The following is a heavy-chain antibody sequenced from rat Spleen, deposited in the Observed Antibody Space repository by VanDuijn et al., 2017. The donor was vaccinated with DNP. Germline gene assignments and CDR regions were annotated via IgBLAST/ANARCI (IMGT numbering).Heavy chain of an antibody. J-gene: IGHJ1*01. CDR2: INTGSGGT. CDR1: GYTFTSYY. V-gene: IGHV1-43*01. Sequence: QVQLQQSGAELAKPGSSVKISCKASGYTFTSYYLGWIKQTTGQDREYIGYINTGSGGTNYNEKFKGKATLTVDKSSSTAFMQLSSLTPDDSAVYYCARRQLPYWYFDFWGPGTMVTVSS. CDR3: ARRQLPYWYFDF. D-gene: IGHD1-10*01.